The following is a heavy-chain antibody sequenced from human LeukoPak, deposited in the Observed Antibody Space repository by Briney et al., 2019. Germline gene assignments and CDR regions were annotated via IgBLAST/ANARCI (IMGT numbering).Heavy chain of an antibody. CDR1: GFTFSSCW. Sequence: GGSLRLSCAASGFTFSSCWMSWVRQAPEKGLEWVANIKQDGSEKHYVDSVKGRFTISRDNAKNSLYLQMNSLRAEDTAVDYCARYTSGWIDYYYYGIDVWGQGTTVTVSS. V-gene: IGHV3-7*01. J-gene: IGHJ6*02. CDR2: IKQDGSEK. CDR3: ARYTSGWIDYYYYGIDV. D-gene: IGHD6-19*01.